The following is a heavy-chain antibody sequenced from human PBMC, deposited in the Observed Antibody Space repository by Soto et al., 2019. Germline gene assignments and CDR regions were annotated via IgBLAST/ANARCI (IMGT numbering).Heavy chain of an antibody. CDR1: GGTFSSYA. V-gene: IGHV1-69*13. CDR2: IIPIFGTA. D-gene: IGHD3-22*01. J-gene: IGHJ3*02. CDR3: ARATSGYYDSSGYYRAAFDI. Sequence: GASVKVSCKASGGTFSSYAISWVRQDPGQGLEWMGGIIPIFGTANYAQKFQGRVTITADESTSTAYMELSSLRSEDTAVYYCARATSGYYDSSGYYRAAFDIWGQGTMVTVSS.